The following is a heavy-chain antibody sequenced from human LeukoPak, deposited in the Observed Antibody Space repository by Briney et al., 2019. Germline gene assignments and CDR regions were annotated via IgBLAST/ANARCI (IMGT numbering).Heavy chain of an antibody. Sequence: PSETLSLTCTVSGGSISSYYWNWIRQPAGKGLEWIGRIYTSGSTNYNPSLKSRVTMSVDTSKNQFSLKLSSVTAADTAVYYCARGVHYYGSSGYLDYWGQGTLVTVSS. D-gene: IGHD3-22*01. J-gene: IGHJ4*02. CDR1: GGSISSYY. CDR2: IYTSGST. V-gene: IGHV4-4*07. CDR3: ARGVHYYGSSGYLDY.